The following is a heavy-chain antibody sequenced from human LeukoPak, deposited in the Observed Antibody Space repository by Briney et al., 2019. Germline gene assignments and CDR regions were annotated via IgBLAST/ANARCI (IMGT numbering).Heavy chain of an antibody. Sequence: ASVKVSCKASGYTFTSYGISWVRQAPGQGLEWMGWISAYNGNTNYAQKLQGRVTMTTDTSTSTAYMELRSPRSDDTAVYYCARAITMINWFDPWGQGTLVTVSS. V-gene: IGHV1-18*01. CDR1: GYTFTSYG. J-gene: IGHJ5*02. CDR3: ARAITMINWFDP. D-gene: IGHD3-22*01. CDR2: ISAYNGNT.